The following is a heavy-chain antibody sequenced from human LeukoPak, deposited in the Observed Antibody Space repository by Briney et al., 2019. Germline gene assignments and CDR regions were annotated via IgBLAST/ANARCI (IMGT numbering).Heavy chain of an antibody. D-gene: IGHD6-13*01. CDR2: ISGSGGST. V-gene: IGHV3-23*01. J-gene: IGHJ4*02. Sequence: PGGSLRVSCAASGFTFSSYDMSWVRQAPGKGLEWVSAISGSGGSTYYADSVKGRFTIPRDNSKNTLYLQMNSLRAEDTAVYYCAKEGGVSSSWYYFDYWGQGTLVTVSS. CDR3: AKEGGVSSSWYYFDY. CDR1: GFTFSSYD.